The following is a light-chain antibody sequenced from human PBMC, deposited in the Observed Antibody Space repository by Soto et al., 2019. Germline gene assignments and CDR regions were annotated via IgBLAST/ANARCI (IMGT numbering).Light chain of an antibody. Sequence: QSALTQPPSVSGAPGQRVTISCTGSSSNIGAGYDVHWYQRLPGTAPKLLIYGNNNRPSGVPDRFSGSNSGTSASLAITGVRAEDEADYFCQSYDSSLSGRVFGGGTKLTVL. CDR2: GNN. J-gene: IGLJ3*02. CDR3: QSYDSSLSGRV. V-gene: IGLV1-40*01. CDR1: SSNIGAGYD.